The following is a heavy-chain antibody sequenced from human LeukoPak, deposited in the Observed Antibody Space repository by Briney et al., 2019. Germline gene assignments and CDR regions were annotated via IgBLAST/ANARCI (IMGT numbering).Heavy chain of an antibody. J-gene: IGHJ4*02. V-gene: IGHV3-23*01. CDR2: VRGDSGDT. CDR1: GFTFNIYT. CDR3: AKAMGTIDPFDF. Sequence: GGSLRLSCAASGFTFNIYTMAWVRQAPGKGLEWVSSVRGDSGDTYYTDAVKGRSTISRDNSQNTLYLQMSSLRAGDTAIYYCAKAMGTIDPFDFWGQGTLVTVSS. D-gene: IGHD1-7*01.